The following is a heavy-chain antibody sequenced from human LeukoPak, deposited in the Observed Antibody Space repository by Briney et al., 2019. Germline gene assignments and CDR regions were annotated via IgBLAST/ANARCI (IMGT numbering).Heavy chain of an antibody. V-gene: IGHV3-30*03. J-gene: IGHJ3*02. Sequence: GGSLRLSCAASGFTFSSYGMHWVRQAPGKGLEWVAVISYDGSNKYYADSVKGRFTISRDNAKNSLYLQMNSLRVEDTAVYYCASFGAFGTDAFDIWGQGTMVTVSS. CDR3: ASFGAFGTDAFDI. D-gene: IGHD1-14*01. CDR1: GFTFSSYG. CDR2: ISYDGSNK.